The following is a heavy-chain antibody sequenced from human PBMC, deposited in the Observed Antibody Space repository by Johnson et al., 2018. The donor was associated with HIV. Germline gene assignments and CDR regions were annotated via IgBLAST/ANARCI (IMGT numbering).Heavy chain of an antibody. CDR3: TRDRTMIVVKTAFDI. D-gene: IGHD3-22*01. J-gene: IGHJ3*02. V-gene: IGHV3-49*04. CDR2: IRSKAYGGTT. CDR1: GFTFRSYA. Sequence: VQLVESGGGVVQPGRSLRLSCVASGFTFRSYAMHWVRQAPGKGLEWVGFIRSKAYGGTTAYAASVKGRFIISRDDSKSIAYLQMNSLKTEDTAVYYCTRDRTMIVVKTAFDIWGQGTMVTVSS.